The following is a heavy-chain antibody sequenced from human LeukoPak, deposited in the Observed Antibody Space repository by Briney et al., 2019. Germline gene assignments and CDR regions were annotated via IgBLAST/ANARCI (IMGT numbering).Heavy chain of an antibody. V-gene: IGHV3-30*02. D-gene: IGHD2-2*02. J-gene: IGHJ4*02. Sequence: GGSLRLSCAASGFTFRSYGMHWVRQAPGKGLEWVAFIRYDGSNKYYADSVKGRFTISRDNSKNTLYLQMNSLRAEDTAVYYCAKDWRSRYCSSTSCYSLDYWGQGTLVTVSS. CDR3: AKDWRSRYCSSTSCYSLDY. CDR2: IRYDGSNK. CDR1: GFTFRSYG.